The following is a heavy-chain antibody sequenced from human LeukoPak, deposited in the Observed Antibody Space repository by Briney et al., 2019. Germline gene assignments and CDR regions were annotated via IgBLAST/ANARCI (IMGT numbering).Heavy chain of an antibody. CDR3: ATQNRNPELGKADAFDI. Sequence: GASVKVSCKASGGTFSSYAISWVRQAPGQGLEWMGGINPIFGTANYAQKFQGRVTITADKSTSTAYMELSSLRSEDTAVYYCATQNRNPELGKADAFDIWGQGTMVTVSS. J-gene: IGHJ3*02. D-gene: IGHD1-14*01. CDR2: INPIFGTA. CDR1: GGTFSSYA. V-gene: IGHV1-69*06.